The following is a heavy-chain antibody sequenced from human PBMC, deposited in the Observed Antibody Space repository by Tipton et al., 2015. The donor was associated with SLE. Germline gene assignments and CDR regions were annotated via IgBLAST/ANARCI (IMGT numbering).Heavy chain of an antibody. V-gene: IGHV3-21*03. D-gene: IGHD3-10*01. CDR2: INDKSSYV. J-gene: IGHJ5*02. CDR1: GFNFGDYN. CDR3: AKDLMYRNYYETYDP. Sequence: GSLRLSCVASGFNFGDYNMNWVRQAPGKGLEWVAAINDKSSYVWYRESVMGRFVVSRDNSKSLLYLQMDNLKVEDTGLYYCAKDLMYRNYYETYDPWGQGTLVAVSS.